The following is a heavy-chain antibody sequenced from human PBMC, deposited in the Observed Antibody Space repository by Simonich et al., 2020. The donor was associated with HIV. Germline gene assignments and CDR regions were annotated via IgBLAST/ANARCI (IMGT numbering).Heavy chain of an antibody. J-gene: IGHJ5*02. D-gene: IGHD6-25*01. CDR2: ITHSGRT. CDR3: ARGAPSVAAAREVWFDP. Sequence: QVQLQQWGAGLVKPSETLSLTCAVYGGSFSGYYWTWIRQPPGKGLEWIGEITHSGRTNYNPSLKSRAIISVEASKNQVSLKLRSVTAADTAVYYCARGAPSVAAAREVWFDPWGQGTLVTVSS. CDR1: GGSFSGYY. V-gene: IGHV4-34*02.